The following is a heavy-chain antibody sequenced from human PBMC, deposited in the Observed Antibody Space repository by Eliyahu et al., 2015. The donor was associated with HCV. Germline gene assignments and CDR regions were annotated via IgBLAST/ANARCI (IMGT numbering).Heavy chain of an antibody. Sequence: QVQLVESGGGVVQPGRSLRLSCAAXGFTFSSYGMHWVRQAPGKGLEWVAVIWYDGSNKYYADSVKGRFTISRDNSKNTLYLQMNSLRAEDTAVYYCARASGSYPDDAFDIWGQGTMVTVSS. J-gene: IGHJ3*02. V-gene: IGHV3-33*01. CDR1: GFTFSSYG. CDR3: ARASGSYPDDAFDI. CDR2: IWYDGSNK. D-gene: IGHD1-26*01.